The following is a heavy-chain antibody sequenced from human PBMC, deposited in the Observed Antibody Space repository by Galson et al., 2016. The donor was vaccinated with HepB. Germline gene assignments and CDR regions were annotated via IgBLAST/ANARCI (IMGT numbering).Heavy chain of an antibody. D-gene: IGHD3-16*01. Sequence: SETLSLTCAVSGGSLNGYYWSWLRQPPGKGLEWIGQINPHEDTSYNPSLKSRVAISIDTSNSQFSLKLSSVTAADTAVYYCARLGLGGAFDFWGQGTLVTVSS. CDR2: INPHEDT. CDR1: GGSLNGYY. V-gene: IGHV4-34*01. J-gene: IGHJ4*02. CDR3: ARLGLGGAFDF.